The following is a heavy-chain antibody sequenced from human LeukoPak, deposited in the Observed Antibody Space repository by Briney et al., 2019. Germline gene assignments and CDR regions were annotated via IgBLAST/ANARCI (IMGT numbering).Heavy chain of an antibody. J-gene: IGHJ4*02. CDR2: IKSTPAGGTA. CDR3: TTACIVGGCDY. D-gene: IGHD1-26*01. V-gene: IGHV3-15*01. Sequence: GGSLRLSCAASGFTFNNAWMSWVRQAPGKGLEWVGRIKSTPAGGTADHAAPVKGRFTISRDDSKNTLYLQMNSLKTEDTAVYYCTTACIVGGCDYWGQGTLVTVSS. CDR1: GFTFNNAW.